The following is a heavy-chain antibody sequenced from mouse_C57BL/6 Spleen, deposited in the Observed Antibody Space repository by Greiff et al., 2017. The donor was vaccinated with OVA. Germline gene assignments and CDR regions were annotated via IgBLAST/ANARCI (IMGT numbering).Heavy chain of an antibody. Sequence: QVQLQQPGAELVKPGASVKLSCKASGYTFTSYWLQWVKQRPGQGLEWIGEIDPSDSYTNYNQKFKGKATLTVDTSSSTAYMQLSSLTSEDSAVYYCARAYGSSYAPHWYFDDWGTGTTVTVSS. D-gene: IGHD1-1*01. J-gene: IGHJ1*03. CDR2: IDPSDSYT. CDR3: ARAYGSSYAPHWYFDD. V-gene: IGHV1-50*01. CDR1: GYTFTSYW.